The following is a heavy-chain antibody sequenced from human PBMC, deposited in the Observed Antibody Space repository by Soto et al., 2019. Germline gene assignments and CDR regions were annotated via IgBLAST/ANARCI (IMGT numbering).Heavy chain of an antibody. CDR1: GFTFTRYG. Sequence: GGSLRLSCAASGFTFTRYGMNWVRQAPGKGLEWVSSISSTTNYIYYGDSMKGRFTISRDNAKNSLYLEMNSLRAEDTAVYYCARESEDLTSNFDYWGQGTLVTVSS. J-gene: IGHJ4*02. CDR2: ISSTTNYI. V-gene: IGHV3-21*06. CDR3: ARESEDLTSNFDY.